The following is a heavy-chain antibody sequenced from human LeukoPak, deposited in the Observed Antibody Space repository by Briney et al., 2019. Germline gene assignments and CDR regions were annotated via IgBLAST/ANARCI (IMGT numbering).Heavy chain of an antibody. Sequence: GASVKVSCKASGYTFTSYGINWVRQAPGQGLEWMGWMSVYNGNTNYAQKVQGRLTMTADTSTDTAYMELRSLRSEDTAVYYCATPYDSSGPQLDYWGQGTLVTVSS. D-gene: IGHD3-22*01. V-gene: IGHV1-18*01. J-gene: IGHJ4*02. CDR3: ATPYDSSGPQLDY. CDR2: MSVYNGNT. CDR1: GYTFTSYG.